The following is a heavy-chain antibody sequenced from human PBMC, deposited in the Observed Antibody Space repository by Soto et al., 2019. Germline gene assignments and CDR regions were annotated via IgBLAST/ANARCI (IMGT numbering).Heavy chain of an antibody. V-gene: IGHV3-30-3*01. Sequence: PGGSLRLSCADSGFTFSSYAMHWVRQAPGKGLEWVAVISYDGSNKYYADSVKGRFTISRDNSKSTLYLQMNSLRAEDTAVYYCARGSHDYYDSSGYLPSDYWGQGSLVTVSS. CDR1: GFTFSSYA. J-gene: IGHJ4*02. D-gene: IGHD3-22*01. CDR3: ARGSHDYYDSSGYLPSDY. CDR2: ISYDGSNK.